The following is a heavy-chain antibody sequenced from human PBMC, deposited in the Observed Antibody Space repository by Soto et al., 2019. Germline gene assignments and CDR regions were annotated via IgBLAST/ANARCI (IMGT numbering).Heavy chain of an antibody. J-gene: IGHJ6*02. D-gene: IGHD2-15*01. CDR3: ARNQPQRYCSGGTCRPAYGMDV. Sequence: QLQESGPGLVKSSETLSLTCTVSGGSISSDSFYWAWIRQPPGKGLGWIGIIYYSGDTYYNPSLAGRLTMSVDTSNQFSLTLRSVTAADTALYYCARNQPQRYCSGGTCRPAYGMDVWGQGTTVIVS. V-gene: IGHV4-39*01. CDR2: IYYSGDT. CDR1: GGSISSDSFY.